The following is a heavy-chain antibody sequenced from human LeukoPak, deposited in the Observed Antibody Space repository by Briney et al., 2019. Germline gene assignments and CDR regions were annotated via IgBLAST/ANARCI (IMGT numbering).Heavy chain of an antibody. D-gene: IGHD3-10*01. CDR3: ARDQYYYGSGSCDY. CDR2: ISSSSSTI. V-gene: IGHV3-48*01. J-gene: IGHJ4*02. CDR1: GFTFSSYS. Sequence: GWSLRLSCAASGFTFSSYSMNWVRQAPGKGLEWVSYISSSSSTIYYADSVKGRFTISRDNAKNSLYLQMNSLRAEDTAVYYCARDQYYYGSGSCDYWGQGTLVTVSS.